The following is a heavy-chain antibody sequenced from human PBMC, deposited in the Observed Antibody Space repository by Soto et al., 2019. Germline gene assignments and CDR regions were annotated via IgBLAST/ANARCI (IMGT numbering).Heavy chain of an antibody. J-gene: IGHJ6*02. CDR2: IRSKANSYAT. V-gene: IGHV3-73*02. D-gene: IGHD6-13*01. CDR1: GFTFSGSA. Sequence: EVQLVESGGGLVQPGGSLKLSCAASGFTFSGSAMHWVRQASGKGLEWVGRIRSKANSYATAYAASVKGRFTISRDDSKNTAYLQMNSLKTEDTAVYYCTRGGASSSFSLLDYYCMDVWGQGTTVTVSS. CDR3: TRGGASSSFSLLDYYCMDV.